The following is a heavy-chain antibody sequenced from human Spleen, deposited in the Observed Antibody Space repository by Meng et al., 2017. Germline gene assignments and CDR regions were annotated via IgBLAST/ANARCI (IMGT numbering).Heavy chain of an antibody. J-gene: IGHJ4*02. Sequence: SETLSLTCAVSGYSITGSYNWGWIRQSPGKGLEWIGSIYQSGSTYYNPSLKSRVTMSADTSKNQFSLKLSSVTAADTAVYYCARGPPGDSSGYRVPRRRRYFDYWGQGTLVTVSS. CDR1: GYSITGSYN. CDR2: IYQSGST. D-gene: IGHD3-22*01. V-gene: IGHV4-38-2*01. CDR3: ARGPPGDSSGYRVPRRRRYFDY.